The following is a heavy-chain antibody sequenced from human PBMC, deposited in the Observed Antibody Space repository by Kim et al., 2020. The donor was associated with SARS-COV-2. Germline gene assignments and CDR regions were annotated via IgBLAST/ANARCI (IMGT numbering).Heavy chain of an antibody. CDR3: ARDVLRFLEWLPSKYYYYGMDV. J-gene: IGHJ6*02. V-gene: IGHV1-2*06. CDR2: INPNSGGT. D-gene: IGHD3-3*01. Sequence: ASVKVSCKASGYTFTGYYMHWVRQAPGQGLEWMGRINPNSGGTNYAQKFQGRVTMTRDTSISTAYMELSRLRSDDTAVYYCARDVLRFLEWLPSKYYYYGMDVWGQGTTVTVSS. CDR1: GYTFTGYY.